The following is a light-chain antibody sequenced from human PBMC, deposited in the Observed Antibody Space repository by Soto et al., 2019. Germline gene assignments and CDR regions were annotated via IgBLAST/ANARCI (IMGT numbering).Light chain of an antibody. Sequence: QSALTQPRSVSGSPGQSVTISCTGTSSDVGGYHYVSWYQQHPGKAPKLMIYEVSKRPSGVPDRFSGSKSGNTASLTISGLQAEDEADFYCCSYAGSYTYVVFGGGTQLTVL. J-gene: IGLJ2*01. CDR3: CSYAGSYTYVV. CDR2: EVS. CDR1: SSDVGGYHY. V-gene: IGLV2-11*01.